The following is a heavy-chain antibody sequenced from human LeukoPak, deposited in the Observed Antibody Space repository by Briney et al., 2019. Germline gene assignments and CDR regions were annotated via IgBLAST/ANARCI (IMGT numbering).Heavy chain of an antibody. CDR2: IYSGGST. D-gene: IGHD5-24*01. Sequence: GSLRLSCAASGFTVSSNYVSWVRQAPGKGLEWVSVIYSGGSTYYADSVKGRFTISRDNSKNTLYLQMNSLRAEDTAVYYCARDSRDGYNFDYWGQGTLVTVSS. CDR3: ARDSRDGYNFDY. V-gene: IGHV3-66*01. J-gene: IGHJ4*02. CDR1: GFTVSSNY.